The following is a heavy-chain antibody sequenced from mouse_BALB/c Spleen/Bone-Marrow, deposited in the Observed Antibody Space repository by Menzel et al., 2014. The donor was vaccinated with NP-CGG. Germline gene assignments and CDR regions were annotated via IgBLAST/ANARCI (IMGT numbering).Heavy chain of an antibody. Sequence: QVHVKQSGAELVKPGASVKMSCKAFGYTFTTYPIEWMKQNHGKSLEWIGNFHPYNDDTNYNEKFRGKAKLTVERSSGTVFLELSLLTSDDSAVYCCARGGGFAYWGQGTLVTVSA. CDR1: GYTFTTYP. J-gene: IGHJ3*01. CDR3: ARGGGFAY. CDR2: FHPYNDDT. V-gene: IGHV1-47*01.